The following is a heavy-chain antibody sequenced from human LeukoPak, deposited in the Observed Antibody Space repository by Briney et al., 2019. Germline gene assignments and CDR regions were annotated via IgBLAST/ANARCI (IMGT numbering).Heavy chain of an antibody. CDR3: ARAFGRHSYYYGSGSYYTPGYYGMDV. J-gene: IGHJ6*02. Sequence: SVNLSCKFSVGTLSRYAVSWVRRAPGQGLEGVGGIIPIFGTANYAQKFQGRVTITADESTSSAYMELSSLRSEDTAVYYCARAFGRHSYYYGSGSYYTPGYYGMDVWGQGTTVTVSS. V-gene: IGHV1-69*13. D-gene: IGHD3-10*01. CDR2: IIPIFGTA. CDR1: VGTLSRYA.